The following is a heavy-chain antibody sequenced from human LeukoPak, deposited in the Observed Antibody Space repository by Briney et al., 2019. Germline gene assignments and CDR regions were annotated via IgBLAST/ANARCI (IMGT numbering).Heavy chain of an antibody. Sequence: PSQTLSLTCTVSGGSISSGDYYWSWIRQPPGKGLEWIGYIYYSGSTYYNPSLKSRVTISVDTSKNHFSLKLSSVTAADTAVYYCARGGSLLWFGELSYYFDYWGQGTLVTVSS. CDR1: GGSISSGDYY. J-gene: IGHJ4*02. D-gene: IGHD3-10*01. CDR2: IYYSGST. CDR3: ARGGSLLWFGELSYYFDY. V-gene: IGHV4-30-4*08.